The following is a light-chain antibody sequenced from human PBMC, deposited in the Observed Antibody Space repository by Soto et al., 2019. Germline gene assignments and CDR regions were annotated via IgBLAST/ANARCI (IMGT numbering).Light chain of an antibody. J-gene: IGKJ4*01. Sequence: DIQMTQSPSSLSASVGDRVTITCQASQDINKYLNWYQKKSGIAPKVLIYDASILETGVPSRFSGSGSGTYFTFTISSLQPGDISTYYCQQYDNVPLTFGGGTKVEI. CDR3: QQYDNVPLT. V-gene: IGKV1-33*01. CDR1: QDINKY. CDR2: DAS.